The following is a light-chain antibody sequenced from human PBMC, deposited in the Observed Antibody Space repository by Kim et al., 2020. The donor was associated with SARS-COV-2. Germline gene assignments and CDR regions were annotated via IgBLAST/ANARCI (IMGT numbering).Light chain of an antibody. CDR3: AAWDDSLSACV. V-gene: IGLV1-47*01. J-gene: IGLJ3*02. CDR1: SSNIGSNY. Sequence: QSVLTQPPSASGTPGQRVTISCSGSSSNIGSNYVYWYQQLPGTAPKLLIYRNNQRPSGVHDRFSGSKSGTSASLAISGLRSEDEADYYCAAWDDSLSACVFGGGTQLTVL. CDR2: RNN.